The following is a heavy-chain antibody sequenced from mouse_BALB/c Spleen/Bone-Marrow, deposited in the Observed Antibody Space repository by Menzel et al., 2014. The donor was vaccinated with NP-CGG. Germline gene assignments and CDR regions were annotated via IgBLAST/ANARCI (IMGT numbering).Heavy chain of an antibody. Sequence: EVNVVESGGGLVKPGGSLKLSCAASGFAFSGSDMSWVRQTPEKRLEWVAYISSGGGSTYYPDTVKGRFTISRDNAKNTLYLQMNSLKSEDTAMYYCARQRGYAYAMDYWGQGTSVTVSS. V-gene: IGHV5-12-1*01. J-gene: IGHJ4*01. CDR2: ISSGGGST. CDR1: GFAFSGSD. CDR3: ARQRGYAYAMDY. D-gene: IGHD2-2*01.